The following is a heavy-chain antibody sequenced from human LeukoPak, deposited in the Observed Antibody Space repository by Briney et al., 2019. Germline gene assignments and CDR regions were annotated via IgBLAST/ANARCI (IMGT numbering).Heavy chain of an antibody. Sequence: GGSLRLSCAASGFTFSNYAMSWVRQAPGKGLEWVSAISGSGGSTYYADSVKGRFTISRDNSKNTLYLQMNSLRAEDTAVYYCARDKEYYYGSGSYELSDYWGQGTLVTVSS. J-gene: IGHJ4*02. CDR1: GFTFSNYA. V-gene: IGHV3-23*01. CDR3: ARDKEYYYGSGSYELSDY. D-gene: IGHD3-10*01. CDR2: ISGSGGST.